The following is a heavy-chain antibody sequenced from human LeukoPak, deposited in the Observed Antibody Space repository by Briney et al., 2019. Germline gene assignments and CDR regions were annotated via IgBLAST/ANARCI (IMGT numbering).Heavy chain of an antibody. J-gene: IGHJ2*01. Sequence: WGSLRLSCAASGLSINSYLMISVRQAPATGLEWLSFISSGSSSIYNADSIKGRFTISRDNARNSLYLQMNSLRPEDTAVYYCARVDAFNGNSGFWYFDIWGRGTLVTVSS. CDR2: ISSGSSSI. CDR3: ARVDAFNGNSGFWYFDI. CDR1: GLSINSYL. D-gene: IGHD4-23*01. V-gene: IGHV3-21*01.